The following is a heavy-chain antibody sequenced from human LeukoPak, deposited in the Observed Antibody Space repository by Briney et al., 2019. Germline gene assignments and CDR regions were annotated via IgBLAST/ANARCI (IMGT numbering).Heavy chain of an antibody. V-gene: IGHV4-61*08. CDR2: IYYSGST. CDR3: ARGVLWGYSSGWYDY. J-gene: IGHJ4*02. CDR1: GGSISSGDYY. Sequence: SETLSLTCTVSGGSISSGDYYWSWFRQHPGNGLEWIGYIYYSGSTNYNPSLKSRVTISVDTSKNQFSLKLSSVTAADTAVYYCARGVLWGYSSGWYDYWGQGTLVTVSS. D-gene: IGHD6-19*01.